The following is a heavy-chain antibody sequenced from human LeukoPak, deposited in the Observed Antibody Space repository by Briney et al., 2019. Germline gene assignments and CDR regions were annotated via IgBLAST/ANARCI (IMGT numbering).Heavy chain of an antibody. V-gene: IGHV3-23*01. Sequence: GGSLRLSCTASRFTFTSYAMNWVRQAPGKGLELVSGIIGNGGVTYYADPVKGRFTISRDNSKNTLYLQMNSLRAEDTALYYCAKGAADYYFDSWGQGTLVTVSS. D-gene: IGHD3/OR15-3a*01. J-gene: IGHJ4*02. CDR3: AKGAADYYFDS. CDR1: RFTFTSYA. CDR2: IIGNGGVT.